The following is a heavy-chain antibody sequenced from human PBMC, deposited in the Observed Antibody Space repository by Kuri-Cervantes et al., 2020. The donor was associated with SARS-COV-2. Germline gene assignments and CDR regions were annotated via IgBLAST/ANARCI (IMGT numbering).Heavy chain of an antibody. J-gene: IGHJ5*02. CDR1: GFSLSTSGMC. D-gene: IGHD3-3*01. CDR3: ARTPDLVNTIFGVVTVWFDP. V-gene: IGHV2-70*01. Sequence: SGPTLVKPTQTLTLTCTFSGFSLSTSGMCVSWIRQPPGKALEWLALIDWGDDKYYSTSLKTRLTISKDTSKNQVVLTMTNMDPVDTATYYCARTPDLVNTIFGVVTVWFDPWGQGTLVTVSS. CDR2: IDWGDDK.